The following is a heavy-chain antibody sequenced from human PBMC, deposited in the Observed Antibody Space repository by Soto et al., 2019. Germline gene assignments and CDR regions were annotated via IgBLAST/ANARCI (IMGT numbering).Heavy chain of an antibody. CDR2: IYYSGST. J-gene: IGHJ3*02. Sequence: SETLSLTCTVSGGSISSSSYYWGWIRQPPGKGLEWIGSIYYSGSTYYNPSLKSRVTISVDTSKNQFSLKLSSVTAADTAVYYCARDGSFRDHDAFDIWGQGTMVTVSS. V-gene: IGHV4-39*07. CDR3: ARDGSFRDHDAFDI. CDR1: GGSISSSSYY.